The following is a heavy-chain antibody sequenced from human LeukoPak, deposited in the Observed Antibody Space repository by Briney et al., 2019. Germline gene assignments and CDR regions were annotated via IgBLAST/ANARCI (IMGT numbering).Heavy chain of an antibody. Sequence: PGGSLRLSCAASGFTFSSYAMSWVRQAPGKGLEWVSGISWNSGSIGYADSVKGRFTISRDNAKNSLYLQMNSLRAEDTALYYCAKDIQGGSSGYYYYFDYWGQGTLVTVSS. J-gene: IGHJ4*02. D-gene: IGHD3-22*01. CDR2: ISWNSGSI. CDR1: GFTFSSYA. CDR3: AKDIQGGSSGYYYYFDY. V-gene: IGHV3-9*01.